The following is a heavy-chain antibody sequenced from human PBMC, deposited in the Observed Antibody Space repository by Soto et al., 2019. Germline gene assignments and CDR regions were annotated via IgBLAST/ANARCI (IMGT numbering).Heavy chain of an antibody. D-gene: IGHD2-15*01. CDR2: FDPEDGET. CDR1: GYTLTELS. V-gene: IGHV1-24*01. J-gene: IGHJ3*02. Sequence: ASVKVSCKVSGYTLTELSMHWVRQAPGKGLEWMGGFDPEDGETIYAQKFQGRVTMTEDTSTDTAYMELSSLRSEDAAVYYCATDLVVVRGRDAFDIWGQGTMVTVS. CDR3: ATDLVVVRGRDAFDI.